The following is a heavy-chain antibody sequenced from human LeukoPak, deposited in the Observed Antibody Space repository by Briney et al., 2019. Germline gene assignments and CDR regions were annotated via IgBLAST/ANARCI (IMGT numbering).Heavy chain of an antibody. D-gene: IGHD3-22*01. CDR1: GFTFSSYG. CDR2: IWYDGSNK. Sequence: GGSLRLSCVASGFTFSSYGMHWVRQAPGKGLEWVAVIWYDGSNKYYADSVKGRFTISRDNSKNTLYLQMNSLRAEDTAVYYCARGRSSGHYEDYWGQGTLVTVSS. V-gene: IGHV3-33*01. J-gene: IGHJ4*02. CDR3: ARGRSSGHYEDY.